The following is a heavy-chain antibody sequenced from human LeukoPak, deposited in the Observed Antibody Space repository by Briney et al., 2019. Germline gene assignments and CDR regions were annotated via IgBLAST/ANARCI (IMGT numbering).Heavy chain of an antibody. Sequence: GGSLRLSCAASGFTFSSYEMNWVRQAPGKGLEWVSYISSSGSTIYYADSVKGRFTISRDNAKNSLYLQMNSLRAEDTALYYCAKGGVGAVMGYYFDYWGQGTLVTVSS. J-gene: IGHJ4*02. CDR1: GFTFSSYE. CDR2: ISSSGSTI. V-gene: IGHV3-48*03. D-gene: IGHD1-26*01. CDR3: AKGGVGAVMGYYFDY.